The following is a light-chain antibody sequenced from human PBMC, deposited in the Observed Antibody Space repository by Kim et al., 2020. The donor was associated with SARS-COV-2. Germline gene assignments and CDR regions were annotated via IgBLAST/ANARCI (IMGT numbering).Light chain of an antibody. CDR3: QQRDNRPRT. Sequence: EIVLTQSPATLSLSPGERATLSCRASQSVHNYLAWYQQRPGQAPRLLIYDVSNRAAGIPDRFTGGGSGTDFTLTISSLEPEDFAVYYCQQRDNRPRTFGQGTKVDIK. J-gene: IGKJ1*01. CDR2: DVS. V-gene: IGKV3-11*01. CDR1: QSVHNY.